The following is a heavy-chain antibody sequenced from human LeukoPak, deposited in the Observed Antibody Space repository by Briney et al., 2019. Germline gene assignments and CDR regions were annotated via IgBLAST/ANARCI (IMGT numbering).Heavy chain of an antibody. V-gene: IGHV7-4-1*02. Sequence: ASVKVSCKASGYTFTSYAMNWVRQAPGQGLEWMGWINTNTGNPTYAQGFTGRFVFSLDTSVSTAYLQISSLKAEDTAVYYCARAVYYYDSSGSDEHDAFDIWGQGTMVTVSS. CDR2: INTNTGNP. J-gene: IGHJ3*02. CDR3: ARAVYYYDSSGSDEHDAFDI. CDR1: GYTFTSYA. D-gene: IGHD3-22*01.